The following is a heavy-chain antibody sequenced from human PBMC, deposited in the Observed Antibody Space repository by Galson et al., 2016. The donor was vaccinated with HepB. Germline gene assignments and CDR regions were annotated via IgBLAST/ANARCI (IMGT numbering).Heavy chain of an antibody. Sequence: SETLSLTCTVSGGSITNRSYYWGWVRQPPGKGLEWVGSLSYSGSTYYNPSLKSRATISVDTSKNPFSLKLRSVTAADTAVYFCVTGVSSSGSWFDPWGQGTLVTVSS. J-gene: IGHJ5*02. V-gene: IGHV4-39*07. D-gene: IGHD3-22*01. CDR3: VTGVSSSGSWFDP. CDR2: LSYSGST. CDR1: GGSITNRSYY.